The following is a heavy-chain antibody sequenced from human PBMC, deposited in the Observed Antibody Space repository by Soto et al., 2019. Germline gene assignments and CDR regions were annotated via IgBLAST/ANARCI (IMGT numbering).Heavy chain of an antibody. CDR1: GFTFSSYG. D-gene: IGHD6-13*01. CDR3: AKMREAAAGYFDY. V-gene: IGHV3-30*18. Sequence: GALLPTCAASGFTFSSYGMHWVRQAPGKGLEWVAVISYDGSNKYYADSVKGRFTISRDNSKNTLYLQMNSLRAEDTAVYYCAKMREAAAGYFDYWGQGTLVTVYS. J-gene: IGHJ4*02. CDR2: ISYDGSNK.